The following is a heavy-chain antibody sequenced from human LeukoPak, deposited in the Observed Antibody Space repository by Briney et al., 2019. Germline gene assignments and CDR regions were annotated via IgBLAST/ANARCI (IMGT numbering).Heavy chain of an antibody. CDR2: INHSGST. CDR3: ARGRVTMVRGVYYYYYYMDV. D-gene: IGHD3-10*01. J-gene: IGHJ6*03. Sequence: KASETLSLTCAVYGGSFSGYYWSWIRQPPGKGLKWIGEINHSGSTNYNPSLKSRVTISVDTSKNQFSLKLSSVTAADTAVYYCARGRVTMVRGVYYYYYYMDVWGKGTTVTVSS. CDR1: GGSFSGYY. V-gene: IGHV4-34*01.